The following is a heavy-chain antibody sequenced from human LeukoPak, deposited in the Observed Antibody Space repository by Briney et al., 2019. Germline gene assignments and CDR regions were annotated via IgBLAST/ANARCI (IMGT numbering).Heavy chain of an antibody. CDR2: ISSSSSYI. Sequence: GGSLRLSCAASGFTFSSYSMNWVLQAPGKGLEWVSSISSSSSYIYYADSVKGRFTIPRDNAKNSLYLQMNSLRAEDTAVYYCARVGEIGDAFDIWGQGTMVTVSS. V-gene: IGHV3-21*01. CDR1: GFTFSSYS. CDR3: ARVGEIGDAFDI. D-gene: IGHD3-10*01. J-gene: IGHJ3*02.